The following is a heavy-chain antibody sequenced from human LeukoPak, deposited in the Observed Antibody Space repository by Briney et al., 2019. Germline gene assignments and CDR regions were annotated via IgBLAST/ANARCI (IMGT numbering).Heavy chain of an antibody. CDR3: AREYGTVTMIVVDTILRGAFDI. J-gene: IGHJ3*02. D-gene: IGHD3-22*01. V-gene: IGHV4-39*07. Sequence: PSETLSLTRTVSGGSISSSSYYWGWIRQPPGKGLEWIGSIYYSGSTYYNPSLKSRVTISVDTSKNQFSLKLSSVTAADTAVYYCAREYGTVTMIVVDTILRGAFDIWGQGTMVTVSS. CDR1: GGSISSSSYY. CDR2: IYYSGST.